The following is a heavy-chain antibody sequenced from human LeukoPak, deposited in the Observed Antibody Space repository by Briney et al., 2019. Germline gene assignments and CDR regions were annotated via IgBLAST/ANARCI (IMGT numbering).Heavy chain of an antibody. CDR1: GGTLRNYA. D-gene: IGHD3-10*01. CDR2: IIPMFGTA. CDR3: ARGELLWFGELYRIDAFDI. Sequence: GASVKVSCKASGGTLRNYAINWVRQARGQRLEWMGGIIPMFGTANYAQKFQGRVTITADKSTGTVYMELRSLTSDDTAVYYCARGELLWFGELYRIDAFDIWGQGTMVIVSS. V-gene: IGHV1-69*06. J-gene: IGHJ3*02.